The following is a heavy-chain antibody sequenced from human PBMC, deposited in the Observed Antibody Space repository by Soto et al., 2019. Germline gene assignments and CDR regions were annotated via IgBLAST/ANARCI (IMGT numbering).Heavy chain of an antibody. Sequence: SETLSLTCTVSGDSVSSDTHYWSWIRQPPGKRLEWIGFIYSSGSTNYNPSLTSRVTMSVDTSKNQFSLKLRSVIVADTAVYHCARFVRSCSGTTCYTRADVWGQGTTVTVSS. V-gene: IGHV4-61*01. D-gene: IGHD2-2*02. CDR3: ARFVRSCSGTTCYTRADV. CDR1: GDSVSSDTHY. CDR2: IYSSGST. J-gene: IGHJ6*02.